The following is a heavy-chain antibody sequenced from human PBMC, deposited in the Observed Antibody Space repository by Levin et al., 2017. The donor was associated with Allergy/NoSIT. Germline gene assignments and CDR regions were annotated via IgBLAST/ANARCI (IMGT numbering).Heavy chain of an antibody. CDR3: ASQARSRGRYSSSPSYSYGLDV. J-gene: IGHJ6*02. Sequence: SQTLSLTCTVSGGSISGSSNYWGWIRQPPGKGLEWIGSIYYSGSTYYTPSLKSRVTISVDTSKSQFSLKLSSVTAADTAVYYCASQARSRGRYSSSPSYSYGLDVWGQGTTVTVSS. CDR1: GGSISGSSNY. D-gene: IGHD6-6*01. V-gene: IGHV4-39*01. CDR2: IYYSGST.